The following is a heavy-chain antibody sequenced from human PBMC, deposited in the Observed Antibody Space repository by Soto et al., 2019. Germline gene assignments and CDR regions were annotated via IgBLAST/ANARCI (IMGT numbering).Heavy chain of an antibody. D-gene: IGHD3-10*01. CDR1: GYTFTSNA. Sequence: ASVKVSCKASGYTFTSNAIHWMRQAPGQRLEWMGWINGGDANTQYSQNFQGRVTLSRDTSATTAYMELSSLRSEDTAVYYCARGFDRSADYWGQGTLVTVSS. CDR2: INGGDANT. J-gene: IGHJ4*02. V-gene: IGHV1-3*01. CDR3: ARGFDRSADY.